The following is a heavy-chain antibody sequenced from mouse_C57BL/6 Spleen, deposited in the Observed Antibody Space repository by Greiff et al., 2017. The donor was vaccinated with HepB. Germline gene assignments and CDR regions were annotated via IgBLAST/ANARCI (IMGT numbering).Heavy chain of an antibody. CDR1: GFTFSDYG. CDR2: ISSGSSTI. CDR3: ARGRIYDAYWGFAY. D-gene: IGHD2-3*01. V-gene: IGHV5-17*01. Sequence: EVQLVESGGGLVKPGGSLKLSCAASGFTFSDYGMHWVRQAPEKGLEWVAYISSGSSTIYYADTVKGRFTISRDNAKNTLCLQMTSLRSEDTAMYYCARGRIYDAYWGFAYWGQGTLVTVSA. J-gene: IGHJ3*01.